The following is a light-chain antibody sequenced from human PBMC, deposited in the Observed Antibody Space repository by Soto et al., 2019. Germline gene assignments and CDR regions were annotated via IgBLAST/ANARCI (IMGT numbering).Light chain of an antibody. J-gene: IGLJ1*01. V-gene: IGLV2-14*01. CDR3: SSYTSSSTPLYV. CDR1: SSDVGGYNY. CDR2: DVS. Sequence: QSALTQPASVSGSPGQSITISCTGTSSDVGGYNYVSWYQQHQGKAPKLIIYDVSNRPSGVSNRFSGSKSGNTASLTISGLQAEDEADYYCSSYTSSSTPLYVFGTGTKLTVL.